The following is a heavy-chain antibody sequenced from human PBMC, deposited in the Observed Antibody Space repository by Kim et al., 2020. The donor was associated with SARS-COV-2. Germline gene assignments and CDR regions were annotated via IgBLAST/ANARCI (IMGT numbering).Heavy chain of an antibody. CDR3: ARGERITMVRRGGYYYGMDV. Sequence: SVKVSCKASGGTFSSYAISWVRQAPGQGLEWMGGIIPIFGTANYAQKFQGRVTITADESTSTAYMELSSLRSEDTAVYYCARGERITMVRRGGYYYGMDVWGQGTTVTVSS. D-gene: IGHD3-10*01. V-gene: IGHV1-69*13. J-gene: IGHJ6*02. CDR1: GGTFSSYA. CDR2: IIPIFGTA.